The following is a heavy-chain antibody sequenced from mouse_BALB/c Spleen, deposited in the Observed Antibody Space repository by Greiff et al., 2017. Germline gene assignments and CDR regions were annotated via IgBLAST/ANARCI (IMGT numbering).Heavy chain of an antibody. CDR1: GYAFSSSW. CDR2: IYPSDSYT. J-gene: IGHJ1*01. CDR3: TRGDRYAERYFDV. V-gene: IGHV1S126*01. D-gene: IGHD2-14*01. Sequence: QVQLQQSGPELVKPGASVKISCKASGYAFSSSWMNWVKQRPGQGLEWIGNIYPSDSYTNYNQKFKDKATLTVDKSSSTAYMQLSNPTSEDSAVYYCTRGDRYAERYFDVWGAGTTVTVSS.